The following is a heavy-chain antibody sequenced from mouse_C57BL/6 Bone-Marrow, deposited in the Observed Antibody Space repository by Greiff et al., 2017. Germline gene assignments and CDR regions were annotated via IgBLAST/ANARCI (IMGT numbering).Heavy chain of an antibody. D-gene: IGHD2-1*01. CDR1: GYAFSSSW. CDR2: IYPGDGDT. CDR3: SSMALPPRLYSGNHVSYYYSMDY. V-gene: IGHV1-82*01. Sequence: QVQLQQSGPELVKPGASVKISCKASGYAFSSSWMNWVKQRPGKGLEWIGRIYPGDGDTNYNGKFKGKATLTADKSSSTAYMKLSSLTSEDSAVSFYSSMALPPRLYSGNHVSYYYSMDYWGQGTSVTVSS. J-gene: IGHJ4*01.